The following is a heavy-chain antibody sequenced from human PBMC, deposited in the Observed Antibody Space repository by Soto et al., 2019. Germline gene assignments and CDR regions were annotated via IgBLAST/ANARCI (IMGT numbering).Heavy chain of an antibody. CDR1: ANTFTTSY. D-gene: IGHD3-10*01. J-gene: IGHJ5*02. Sequence: ASVKVSCKASANTFTTSYMHWVRQAPGQGLEWMGVINPSGGSTSYAQRIQGRVTMTRDTSASTVYMELSSLRSEDTAVYYCARGRAYVSGSYYWFDPWGQGTLVTVSS. V-gene: IGHV1-46*01. CDR2: INPSGGST. CDR3: ARGRAYVSGSYYWFDP.